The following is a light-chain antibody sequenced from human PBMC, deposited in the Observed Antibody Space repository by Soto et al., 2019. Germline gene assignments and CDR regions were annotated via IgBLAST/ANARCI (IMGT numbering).Light chain of an antibody. CDR3: QQYSSYSAT. CDR1: HNIVTY. V-gene: IGKV1-5*03. CDR2: GAS. Sequence: DIQLTQSPSTLSASVGYRVTLTCRASHNIVTYLAWYQQKPGRAPRLLISGASSLESGVPSRFSGSGSGTEFTLTISSLHPDDFSSYYCQQYSSYSATFGPGTRIDVK. J-gene: IGKJ3*01.